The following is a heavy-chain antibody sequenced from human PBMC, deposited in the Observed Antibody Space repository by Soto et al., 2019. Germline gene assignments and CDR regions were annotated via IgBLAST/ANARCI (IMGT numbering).Heavy chain of an antibody. J-gene: IGHJ4*02. CDR2: ISGSGGST. Sequence: EVQLLESGGGLVQPGGSLRLSCAASRLTFSSYAMNWVRQAPGKGLEWVSSISGSGGSTYYADSVKGRFTISRDNSRNTLYLQMNSLRAEDTAIYYCATDGRAYYFNYWGQGTLVTVSS. CDR1: RLTFSSYA. V-gene: IGHV3-23*01. D-gene: IGHD1-1*01. CDR3: ATDGRAYYFNY.